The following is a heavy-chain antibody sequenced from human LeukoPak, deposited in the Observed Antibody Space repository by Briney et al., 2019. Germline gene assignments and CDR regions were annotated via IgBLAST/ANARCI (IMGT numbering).Heavy chain of an antibody. D-gene: IGHD6-13*01. CDR3: ARVDPFEQQSNAFDI. CDR1: AGSISSSSYY. V-gene: IGHV4-39*07. Sequence: SETMSLTCTVYAGSISSSSYYWGWIRQPPGKGLEWIGSIYYSGNTYYNPSLKSRVTISVDTSKNQFSLKLSSVTAADTAVYYCARVDPFEQQSNAFDIRGQGTMVTVSS. CDR2: IYYSGNT. J-gene: IGHJ3*02.